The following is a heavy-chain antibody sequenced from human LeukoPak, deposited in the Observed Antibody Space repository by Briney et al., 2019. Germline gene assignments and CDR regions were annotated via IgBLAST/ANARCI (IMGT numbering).Heavy chain of an antibody. CDR1: GDSVSINSVA. CDR2: TYYRSKWNY. Sequence: SQTLSLTCAISGDSVSINSVAYNWIRQSPSRGLEWLGRTYYRSKWNYEYAVSVRSRITVNLDTSKNQFSLQLNSVTPDDTAVYYCAKAVIGTTRYFESWGQGTLVTVSS. D-gene: IGHD1-1*01. CDR3: AKAVIGTTRYFES. V-gene: IGHV6-1*01. J-gene: IGHJ4*02.